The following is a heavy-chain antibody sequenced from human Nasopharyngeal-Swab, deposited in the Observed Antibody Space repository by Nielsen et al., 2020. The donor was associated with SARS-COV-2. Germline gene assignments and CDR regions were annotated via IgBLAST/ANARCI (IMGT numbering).Heavy chain of an antibody. CDR1: GFTISRYW. CDR2: LHSDGSGT. V-gene: IGHV3-74*01. Sequence: GESLKISCAASGFTISRYWMLWVRHAPGKGLVWVSRLHSDGSGTTYADSVRGRFTISRDNAKNTLYLQINILSAEDTAVYYCARGGDGYSMDYWGQGTLVTVSS. J-gene: IGHJ4*02. D-gene: IGHD5-24*01. CDR3: ARGGDGYSMDY.